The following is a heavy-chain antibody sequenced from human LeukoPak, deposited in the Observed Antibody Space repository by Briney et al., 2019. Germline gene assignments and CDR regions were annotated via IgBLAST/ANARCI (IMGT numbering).Heavy chain of an antibody. Sequence: ASVTVSCKASGYTFTGYYMHWVRQAPGQGLEWMGWINPNSGGTNYAQKFQGRVTMTRDTSISTAYMELSRLRSDDTAVYYCAREGGYCSSTSCYGDAFDIWGQGTMVTVSS. CDR1: GYTFTGYY. J-gene: IGHJ3*02. CDR2: INPNSGGT. V-gene: IGHV1-2*02. CDR3: AREGGYCSSTSCYGDAFDI. D-gene: IGHD2-2*01.